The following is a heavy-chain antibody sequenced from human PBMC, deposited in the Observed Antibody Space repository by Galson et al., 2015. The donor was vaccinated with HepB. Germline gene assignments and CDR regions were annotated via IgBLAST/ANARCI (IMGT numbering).Heavy chain of an antibody. CDR1: GYTFTTYN. CDR3: AREKFFTYYFDY. CDR2: IGPSDGAV. Sequence: SVKVSCKATGYTFTTYNIQWVRQAPGQGLEWMGRIGPSDGAVHYAQEFQGRVTMTRDTSTSTVYMDLSSLASEVTAVYYCAREKFFTYYFDYWGQGTLVTVSS. D-gene: IGHD3-3*01. V-gene: IGHV1-46*01. J-gene: IGHJ4*02.